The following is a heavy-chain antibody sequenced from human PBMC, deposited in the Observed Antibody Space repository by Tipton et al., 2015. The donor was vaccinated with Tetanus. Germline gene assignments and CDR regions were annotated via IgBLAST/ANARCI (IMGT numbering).Heavy chain of an antibody. CDR1: GVAFSGFA. Sequence: SLRLSCAASGVAFSGFAMHWVRQAPGKGLEWVAVISYDGSKNNYADSVKGRFTISRDNSKNMLYLQMNSLTTEDTAVYYCAREWTSTVTSKYDYWGQGTLVTVSS. J-gene: IGHJ4*02. CDR2: ISYDGSKN. D-gene: IGHD4-17*01. V-gene: IGHV3-30*04. CDR3: AREWTSTVTSKYDY.